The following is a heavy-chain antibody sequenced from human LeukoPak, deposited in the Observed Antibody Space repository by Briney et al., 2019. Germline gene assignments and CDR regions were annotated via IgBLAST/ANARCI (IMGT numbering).Heavy chain of an antibody. CDR2: FDPEDGET. V-gene: IGHV1-24*01. Sequence: ASVKVSCKASGGTFSSYAISWVRQAPGKGLEWMGGFDPEDGETIYAQKFQGRVTMTEDTSTDTAYMELSSLRSEDTAVYYCATGPGSYYTGDYWGQGTLVTVSS. CDR3: ATGPGSYYTGDY. J-gene: IGHJ4*02. D-gene: IGHD3-10*01. CDR1: GGTFSSYA.